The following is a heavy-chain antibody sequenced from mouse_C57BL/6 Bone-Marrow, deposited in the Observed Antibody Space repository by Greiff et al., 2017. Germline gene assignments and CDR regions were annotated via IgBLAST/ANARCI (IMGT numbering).Heavy chain of an antibody. V-gene: IGHV1-55*01. J-gene: IGHJ3*01. CDR3: ARQLGGWFAY. CDR2: IYPGSGST. Sequence: QVQLQQSGAELVKPGASVKMSCKASGYTFTSYWIPWVKQRPGQGLEWIGDIYPGSGSTNYNEKFKSKATLTVDTSSSTAYMQLSSRTSEDSAVYYGARQLGGWFAYWGQGTLVTVSA. CDR1: GYTFTSYW. D-gene: IGHD3-1*01.